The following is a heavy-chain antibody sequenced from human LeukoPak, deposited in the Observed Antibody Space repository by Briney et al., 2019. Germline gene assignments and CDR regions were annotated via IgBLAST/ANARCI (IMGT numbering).Heavy chain of an antibody. Sequence: GGSLRLSCAAPGFTFRNDWMNWVRQAPGKRLEWVHNIKTDGNEKSYVDSVKGRFTTSRDNAKNSLYLQMNSLRAEDTAVYYCARVVGTDEGADYWGQGTLVTVSS. V-gene: IGHV3-7*04. CDR3: ARVVGTDEGADY. D-gene: IGHD1-7*01. J-gene: IGHJ4*02. CDR1: GFTFRNDW. CDR2: IKTDGNEK.